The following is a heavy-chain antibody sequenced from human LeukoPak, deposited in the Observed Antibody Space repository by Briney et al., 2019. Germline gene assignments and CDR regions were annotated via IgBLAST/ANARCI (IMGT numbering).Heavy chain of an antibody. CDR1: GFTFSSFG. Sequence: GGSLRLSCAASGFTFSSFGMHWVRQAPGKGLEWVAVISYDGINKYYADSVKGRFTISGDNSRSTLYLQMSSLRAEDTAVYYCANLYGDYPDYWGQGTLVTVSS. CDR2: ISYDGINK. V-gene: IGHV3-30*18. D-gene: IGHD4-17*01. CDR3: ANLYGDYPDY. J-gene: IGHJ4*02.